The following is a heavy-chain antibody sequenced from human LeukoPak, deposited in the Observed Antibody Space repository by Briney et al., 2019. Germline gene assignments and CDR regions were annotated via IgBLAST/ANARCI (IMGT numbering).Heavy chain of an antibody. CDR3: ARDGVAPGIYFDS. D-gene: IGHD2-2*01. CDR1: GSTFSSYW. Sequence: PGGSLRLSCAASGSTFSSYWMNWVRQAPGKGLEWVANIKQDGSEKYYVDSAKGRFTISRDNAKNSLYLQMNSLRVEDTAVYYCARDGVAPGIYFDSWGQGTLVTVSS. J-gene: IGHJ4*02. CDR2: IKQDGSEK. V-gene: IGHV3-7*05.